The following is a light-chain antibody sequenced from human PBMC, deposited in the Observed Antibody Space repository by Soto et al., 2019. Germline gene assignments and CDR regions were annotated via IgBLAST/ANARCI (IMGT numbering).Light chain of an antibody. CDR2: EVS. V-gene: IGLV2-14*01. J-gene: IGLJ2*01. Sequence: QSALTQPASVSGSPGQSITISCTGTSSDVGGYNYVSWYQQHPGKAPKLMIYEVSNRPSGVSNRFSGSKSGNTASLTISGLQAEDEADYYCISYTSSSTLAVVFGGGTQLTVL. CDR1: SSDVGGYNY. CDR3: ISYTSSSTLAVV.